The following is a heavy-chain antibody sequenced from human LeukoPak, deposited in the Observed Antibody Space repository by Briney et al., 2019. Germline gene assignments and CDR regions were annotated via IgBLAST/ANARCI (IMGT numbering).Heavy chain of an antibody. J-gene: IGHJ5*02. Sequence: SETLSLTCAVYGGSFSAYFWSWIRQPPGEGLEWIGEINLSGSTSYYPSLKSRVTISVDTSKNQFSLKVSSVIAADTALYYCARHIWQSTARPWFDPWGQGTLVTVSS. CDR1: GGSFSAYF. D-gene: IGHD2-21*01. CDR2: INLSGST. CDR3: ARHIWQSTARPWFDP. V-gene: IGHV4-34*01.